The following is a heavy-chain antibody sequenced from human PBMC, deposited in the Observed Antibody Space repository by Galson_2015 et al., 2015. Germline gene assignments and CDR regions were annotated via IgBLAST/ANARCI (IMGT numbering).Heavy chain of an antibody. CDR2: IKQDGSEK. V-gene: IGHV3-7*03. CDR1: GFTFSSYW. Sequence: SLRLSCAASGFTFSSYWMSWVRQAPGKGLEWVANIKQDGSEKYYVDSVKGRFTISRDNAKNSLYLQMNSLRAEDTAIYYCAKETRLAVTTGDIDYWGLGTLATVSS. CDR3: AKETRLAVTTGDIDY. D-gene: IGHD4-11*01. J-gene: IGHJ4*02.